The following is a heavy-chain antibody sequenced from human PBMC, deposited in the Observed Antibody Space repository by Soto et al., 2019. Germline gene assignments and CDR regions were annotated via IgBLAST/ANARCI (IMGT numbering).Heavy chain of an antibody. D-gene: IGHD5-12*01. CDR3: ASDIYATWLLIY. J-gene: IGHJ4*02. Sequence: PGGPLRHYRATSGFPFSGKTIYRGPAPPGKGLEWVAVIAPDGSQIYYADSVKGRFTISRDNSKSTLSLQMDSLRAEDTSLYLCASDIYATWLLIYSGQGTCFTVFS. CDR1: GFPFSGKT. V-gene: IGHV3-30-3*01. CDR2: IAPDGSQI.